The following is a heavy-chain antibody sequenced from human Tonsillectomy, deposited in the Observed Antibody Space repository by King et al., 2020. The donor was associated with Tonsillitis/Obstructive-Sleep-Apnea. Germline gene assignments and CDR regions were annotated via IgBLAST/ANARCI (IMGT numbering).Heavy chain of an antibody. Sequence: QLQESGPGLVKPSETLSLTCTVSGGSMSSYYWSWIRQPPGKGLECIGYIYYSGSTKYNPSLKSRVTISVDTSKNHFSLKLYSVTAADTAVYYCAREGAVMNAFDIWGQGKRVTVSS. CDR3: AREGAVMNAFDI. J-gene: IGHJ3*02. D-gene: IGHD2-8*01. CDR2: IYYSGST. V-gene: IGHV4-59*01. CDR1: GGSMSSYY.